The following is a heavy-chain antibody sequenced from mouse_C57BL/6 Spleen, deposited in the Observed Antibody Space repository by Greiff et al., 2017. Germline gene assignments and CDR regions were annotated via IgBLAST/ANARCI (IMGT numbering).Heavy chain of an antibody. CDR1: GYTFTTYP. CDR3: ARGIYYDYDDEYYFDY. V-gene: IGHV1-47*01. Sequence: QVQLKEPGAELVKPGASVKMSCKASGYTFTTYPIEWMKQNHGKSLEWIGNFHPYNDDTKYNEKFKGKATLTVEKSSSTVYLELSRLTSDDSAVYYCARGIYYDYDDEYYFDYWGQGTTLTVSS. J-gene: IGHJ2*01. CDR2: FHPYNDDT. D-gene: IGHD2-4*01.